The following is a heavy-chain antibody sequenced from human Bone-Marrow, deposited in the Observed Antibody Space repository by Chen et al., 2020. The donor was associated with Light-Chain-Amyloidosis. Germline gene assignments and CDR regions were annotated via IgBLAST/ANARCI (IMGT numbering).Heavy chain of an antibody. D-gene: IGHD5-12*01. CDR3: ARRRDGYNFDY. CDR2: IYPDDSDA. Sequence: GKGLEWMGVIYPDDSDARYSPSFEGQVTISADKSITTAYLQWRSLKASDTAMYYCARRRDGYNFDYWGQGTLVTVSS. J-gene: IGHJ4*02. V-gene: IGHV5-51*01.